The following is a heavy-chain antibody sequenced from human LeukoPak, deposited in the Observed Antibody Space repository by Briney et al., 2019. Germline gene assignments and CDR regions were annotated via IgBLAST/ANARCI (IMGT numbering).Heavy chain of an antibody. CDR2: ISAYNGNT. Sequence: ASVKVSCKASGYTFTSYGISWVRQAPGQGLEWMGWISAYNGNTNYAQKLQGRVTMTTDTSTSTTYMELRSLRSDDTAVYYCARIKGERWLQFRLDYWGQGTLVTVSS. V-gene: IGHV1-18*01. D-gene: IGHD5-24*01. CDR1: GYTFTSYG. CDR3: ARIKGERWLQFRLDY. J-gene: IGHJ4*02.